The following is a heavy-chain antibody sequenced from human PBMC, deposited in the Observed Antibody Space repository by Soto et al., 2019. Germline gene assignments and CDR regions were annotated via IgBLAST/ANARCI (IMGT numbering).Heavy chain of an antibody. J-gene: IGHJ5*02. CDR3: ARDQRWLQDPERNNWFDP. Sequence: SVKVSCKASGGTFSSYAISSVRQAPGQGLEWMGGIIPIFGTANYAQKFQGRVTITADKSTSTAYMELSSLRSEDTAVYYCARDQRWLQDPERNNWFDPWGQGTLVTVSS. D-gene: IGHD5-12*01. CDR1: GGTFSSYA. V-gene: IGHV1-69*06. CDR2: IIPIFGTA.